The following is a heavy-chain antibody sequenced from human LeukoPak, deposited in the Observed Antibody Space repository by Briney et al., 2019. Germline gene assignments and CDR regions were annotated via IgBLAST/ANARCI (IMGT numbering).Heavy chain of an antibody. CDR3: ARGYCSGGSCYNYWYFDL. D-gene: IGHD2-15*01. V-gene: IGHV4-59*01. J-gene: IGHJ2*01. Sequence: SGTLSLTCTVSGGSISSYYWSWIRQPPGKGLEWIGYIYYSGSTNYNPSLKSRVTISVDTSKNQFSLKLSSVTAADTAVYYCARGYCSGGSCYNYWYFDLWGRGTLVTVSS. CDR2: IYYSGST. CDR1: GGSISSYY.